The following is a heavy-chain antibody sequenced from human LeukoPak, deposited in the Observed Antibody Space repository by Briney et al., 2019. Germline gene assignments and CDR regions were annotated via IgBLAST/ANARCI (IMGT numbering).Heavy chain of an antibody. V-gene: IGHV1-18*01. CDR1: GYTFTSYV. CDR2: ISAYNGNT. J-gene: IGHJ6*02. D-gene: IGHD3-3*01. CDR3: ARDYAITIFGVPYYYGMDV. Sequence: ASVKVSCKASGYTFTSYVISWVRQPPGQGLEWMGLISAYNGNTNYAQKLQGRVTMTTDTSTSTAYMELRSLRSDDTAVYYCARDYAITIFGVPYYYGMDVWGQGTTVTVSS.